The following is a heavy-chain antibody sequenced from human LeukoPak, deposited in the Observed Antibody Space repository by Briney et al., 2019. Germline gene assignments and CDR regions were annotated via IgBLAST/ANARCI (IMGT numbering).Heavy chain of an antibody. CDR1: GFTFGGYA. CDR3: TRDPVAYSGSDYYYYAMDV. V-gene: IGHV3-49*04. Sequence: GGSLRLSCTASGFTFGGYAVSWVRQAPGRGVEWVGFIRSTPFGGTTEYAASVKGRFTISRDDSKSIAYLQMNSLKTEDTAVYYCTRDPVAYSGSDYYYYAMDVWGQGTTVTVSS. D-gene: IGHD6-6*01. J-gene: IGHJ6*02. CDR2: IRSTPFGGTT.